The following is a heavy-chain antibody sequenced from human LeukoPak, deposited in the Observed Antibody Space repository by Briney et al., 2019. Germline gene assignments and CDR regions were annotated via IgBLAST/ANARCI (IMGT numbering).Heavy chain of an antibody. Sequence: SETLSLTCAVYGGSFSGYYWSWIRQPPGKGLEWIGEINHSGSTNYNPSLKSRVTISVDTSKNQFSLKLSSVTAADAAVYYCARGYCSGGSCYAPYYYYYYMDVWGKGTTVTVSS. CDR3: ARGYCSGGSCYAPYYYYYYMDV. V-gene: IGHV4-34*01. CDR2: INHSGST. CDR1: GGSFSGYY. J-gene: IGHJ6*03. D-gene: IGHD2-15*01.